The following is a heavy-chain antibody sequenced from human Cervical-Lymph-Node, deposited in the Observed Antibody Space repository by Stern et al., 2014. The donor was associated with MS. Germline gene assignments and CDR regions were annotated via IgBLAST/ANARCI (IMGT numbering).Heavy chain of an antibody. V-gene: IGHV1-3*01. D-gene: IGHD2-15*01. CDR2: IAASNANT. Sequence: QVQLVQSGAEVKKPGASVKVSCKASGYTFATFAVHWVRQAPGQRLEWMGWIAASNANTKYSQKFQDRLTFTRDTSANTVYMELSSLRSEDTAAYFCARGRGVVLAASYFDYWGQGTLLTVSS. CDR1: GYTFATFA. CDR3: ARGRGVVLAASYFDY. J-gene: IGHJ4*02.